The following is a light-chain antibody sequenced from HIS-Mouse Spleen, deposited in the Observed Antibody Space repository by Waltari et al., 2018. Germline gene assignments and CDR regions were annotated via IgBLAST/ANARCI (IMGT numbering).Light chain of an antibody. CDR1: SSYVGGYNY. CDR2: YVS. Sequence: QSALTQPASVSGSPGQSITISCTGTSSYVGGYNYVSWYQQHPGKAPKLMICYVSNRPAGVSNRFYGAKYGNTASLAISGLQAEDEADYYCSSYTSSSFNVVFGGGTKLTVL. CDR3: SSYTSSSFNVV. V-gene: IGLV2-14*03. J-gene: IGLJ2*01.